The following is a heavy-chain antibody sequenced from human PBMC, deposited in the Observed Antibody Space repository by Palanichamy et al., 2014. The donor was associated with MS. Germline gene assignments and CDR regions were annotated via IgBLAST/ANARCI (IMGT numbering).Heavy chain of an antibody. CDR3: ARSITMVRGVISSPHRWFDP. CDR2: IYYSGST. Sequence: QVQLQESGPGLVKPSQTLSLTCTVSGGSISSGDYYWSWIRQPPGKGLEWIGYIYYSGSTYYNPSLKSRVTISVDASKNQFSLKLSSVTAADTAVYYCARSITMVRGVISSPHRWFDPWGQGTLVTVSS. J-gene: IGHJ5*02. D-gene: IGHD3-10*01. V-gene: IGHV4-30-4*01. CDR1: GGSISSGDYY.